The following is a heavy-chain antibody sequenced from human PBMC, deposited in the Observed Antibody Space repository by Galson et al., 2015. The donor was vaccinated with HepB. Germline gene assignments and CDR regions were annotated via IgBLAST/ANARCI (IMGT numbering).Heavy chain of an antibody. CDR2: IAYDGTNK. CDR1: GFTFSTYG. D-gene: IGHD5-12*01. V-gene: IGHV3-30*19. J-gene: IGHJ4*02. Sequence: SLRLSCAASGFTFSTYGMHWVRQAPGKGLEWVAVIAYDGTNKYYADSVKGRITIARDNSKNTLYLQMNSLRAEDTAVYYCARVVKSGYDYPYYLDYWGQGSLVTVSS. CDR3: ARVVKSGYDYPYYLDY.